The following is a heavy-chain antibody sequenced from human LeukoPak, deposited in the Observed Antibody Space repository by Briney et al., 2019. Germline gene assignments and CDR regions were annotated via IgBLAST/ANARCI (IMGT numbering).Heavy chain of an antibody. J-gene: IGHJ4*02. Sequence: PGGSLRLSCAASGFTFSSYGMHWARQAPGKGLEWVAVIWYDGSNKYYADSVKGRFTISRDNSKNTLYLQMNSLRAEDTAVYYCAKQYYDFWSGPGPLDYWGQGTLVTVSS. CDR1: GFTFSSYG. V-gene: IGHV3-33*06. D-gene: IGHD3-3*01. CDR3: AKQYYDFWSGPGPLDY. CDR2: IWYDGSNK.